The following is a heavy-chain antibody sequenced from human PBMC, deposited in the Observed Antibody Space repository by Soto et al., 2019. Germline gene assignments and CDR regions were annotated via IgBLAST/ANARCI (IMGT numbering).Heavy chain of an antibody. Sequence: ASVKVSCKASGGTFSSYAISWVRQAPGQGLEWMGGIIPIFGTANYAQKFQGSVTITADESTSTAYMELSSLRSEDTAVYYCARDVDTALVLMGDAFDIWGQGTMVTVSS. CDR2: IIPIFGTA. J-gene: IGHJ3*02. V-gene: IGHV1-69*13. D-gene: IGHD5-18*01. CDR3: ARDVDTALVLMGDAFDI. CDR1: GGTFSSYA.